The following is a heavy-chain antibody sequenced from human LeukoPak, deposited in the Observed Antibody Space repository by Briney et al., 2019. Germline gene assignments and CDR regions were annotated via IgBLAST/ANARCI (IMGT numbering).Heavy chain of an antibody. CDR3: ARGSRNSGSTHDFDY. CDR1: GFTFSSYW. D-gene: IGHD3-10*01. J-gene: IGHJ4*02. V-gene: IGHV3-7*01. Sequence: GGSLRLSCAASGFTFSSYWMSWVRQVPGKGLEWVANIKKDGSEKKYVDSVKGRFTISRDNAENSLYLQMNSLRAEDTAVYYCARGSRNSGSTHDFDYWGQGTLVTVSS. CDR2: IKKDGSEK.